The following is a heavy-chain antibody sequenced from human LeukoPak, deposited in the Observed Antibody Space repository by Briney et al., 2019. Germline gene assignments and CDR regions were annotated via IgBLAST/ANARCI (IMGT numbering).Heavy chain of an antibody. D-gene: IGHD3-22*01. V-gene: IGHV4-38-2*02. Sequence: PSETLSITCTMSRYSIYSGYYWGWIRQPPGKGLEWIGNIYHSGSTYYNPSLKSRVTISVDTSKNQFSLNLSSVAAADTAMYYCARDSYHYDSSAYYHNWFDPWGQGTLVTVAS. CDR3: ARDSYHYDSSAYYHNWFDP. CDR1: RYSIYSGYY. J-gene: IGHJ5*02. CDR2: IYHSGST.